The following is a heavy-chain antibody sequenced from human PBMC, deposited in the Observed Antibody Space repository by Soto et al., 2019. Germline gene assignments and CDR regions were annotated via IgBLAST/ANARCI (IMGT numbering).Heavy chain of an antibody. V-gene: IGHV5-51*01. CDR1: GYSFSTHW. Sequence: GESLKISCKGSGYSFSTHWIAWVRQMPGKGLEWMGIIYPGDSDTRYSPSFQGQVTISADKSITTAYLQWSSLKASDTAMYYCARPLLNYYDAFDIWGQGTLVTVSS. J-gene: IGHJ3*02. CDR2: IYPGDSDT. D-gene: IGHD1-26*01. CDR3: ARPLLNYYDAFDI.